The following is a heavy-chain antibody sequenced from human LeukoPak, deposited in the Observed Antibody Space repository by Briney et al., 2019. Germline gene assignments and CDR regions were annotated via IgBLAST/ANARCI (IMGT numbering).Heavy chain of an antibody. CDR2: INPGGST. Sequence: SETLSLTCAVYGGTFSGYYWSWIRQPPGKGLEWIGEINPGGSTNYNPSLESRLTISVDPSKNQFSLNLTSVTAADTAIYYCAREDCSGGACTNFDYWGQGTLVTASS. J-gene: IGHJ4*02. D-gene: IGHD2-15*01. CDR3: AREDCSGGACTNFDY. V-gene: IGHV4-34*01. CDR1: GGTFSGYY.